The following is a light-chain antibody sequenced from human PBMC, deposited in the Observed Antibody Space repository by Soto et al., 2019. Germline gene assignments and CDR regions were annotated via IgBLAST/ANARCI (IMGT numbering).Light chain of an antibody. CDR3: QQSYGTPRYT. CDR2: AAS. J-gene: IGKJ2*01. CDR1: QSISSY. Sequence: DIQMTQSPSSLSASVGDRVTITCRASQSISSYLNWYQQKPGKAPKLLIYAASSLQSGVTSRFSGSGSGTDFTLTISSLQPEDFATYYCQQSYGTPRYTFGQGTKLEIK. V-gene: IGKV1-39*01.